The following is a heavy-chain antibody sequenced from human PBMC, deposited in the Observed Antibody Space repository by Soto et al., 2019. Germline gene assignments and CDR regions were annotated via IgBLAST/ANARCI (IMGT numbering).Heavy chain of an antibody. CDR3: AKADCSSTSCYAPRKTLDV. J-gene: IGHJ6*02. CDR1: GVTISSYG. Sequence: AGSLRLSCAASGVTISSYGMHWVRLAPGKGMEWVAVISYDGSNKYYADSVKGRFTISRDNSKNTLYLLMNSLRAEDTAVYYCAKADCSSTSCYAPRKTLDVRGQGTTVTVSS. D-gene: IGHD2-2*01. CDR2: ISYDGSNK. V-gene: IGHV3-30*18.